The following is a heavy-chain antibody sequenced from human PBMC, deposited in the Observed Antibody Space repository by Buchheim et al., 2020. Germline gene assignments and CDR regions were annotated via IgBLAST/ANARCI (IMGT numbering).Heavy chain of an antibody. CDR1: GDSFSGSHES. Sequence: QVQLQESGPGLVKPSETLSLTCTVPGDSFSGSHESWSWLRQPPGKGLEWIAYIYHSGTTYYNPSLGSRIVLSVETSKHQFSLRLSSVTAADTAVYYCARGMNHYDSTPPWFDPWGRGTL. CDR2: IYHSGTT. D-gene: IGHD3-22*01. CDR3: ARGMNHYDSTPPWFDP. J-gene: IGHJ5*02. V-gene: IGHV4-30-4*01.